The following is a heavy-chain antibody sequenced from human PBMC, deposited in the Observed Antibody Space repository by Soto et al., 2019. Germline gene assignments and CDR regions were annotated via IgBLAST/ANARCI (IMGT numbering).Heavy chain of an antibody. V-gene: IGHV1-69*13. CDR1: GGTFSSYA. J-gene: IGHJ4*02. Sequence: SEKVSWKASGGTFSSYAISCVRHAPGQGLEWMGGVISIFGTANYAQKFQGRVTITADESTSTAYMELSSLRSEDTAVYYCANSCTNGVCYVAYWTQGTL. CDR2: VISIFGTA. D-gene: IGHD2-8*01. CDR3: ANSCTNGVCYVAY.